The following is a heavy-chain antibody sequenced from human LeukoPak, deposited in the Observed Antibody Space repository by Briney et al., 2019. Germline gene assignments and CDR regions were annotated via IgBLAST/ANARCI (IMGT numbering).Heavy chain of an antibody. CDR2: ISGRGGST. CDR3: AKSLHPSGAAAGIGLYYYYGMDV. Sequence: GGSLRLSCAASGFSFTYNAMTWVRQPPGKGLEWVSAISGRGGSTYYADSVKGRFTISRDNSKNTLYLQMNSLRAEDTAVYYCAKSLHPSGAAAGIGLYYYYGMDVWGQGTTVTVSS. V-gene: IGHV3-23*01. CDR1: GFSFTYNA. D-gene: IGHD6-13*01. J-gene: IGHJ6*02.